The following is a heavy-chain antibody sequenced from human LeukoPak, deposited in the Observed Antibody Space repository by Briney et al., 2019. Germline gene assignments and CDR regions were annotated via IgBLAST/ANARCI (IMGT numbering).Heavy chain of an antibody. D-gene: IGHD2-21*02. V-gene: IGHV3-23*01. CDR3: ATAEYCGGDCYSWTAFGI. Sequence: GGSLRLSCAASGVTFSSYPMSWVRQAPGKGLEWVSVIVGSGGSTYYADSVKGRFTISRDNSKNTLYLQMNSLRAEDTAVYYCATAEYCGGDCYSWTAFGIWGQGTMVTVSS. J-gene: IGHJ3*02. CDR2: IVGSGGST. CDR1: GVTFSSYP.